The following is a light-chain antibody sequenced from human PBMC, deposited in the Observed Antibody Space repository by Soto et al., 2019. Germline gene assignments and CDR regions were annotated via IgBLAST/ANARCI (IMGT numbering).Light chain of an antibody. Sequence: QSALTQPASVSGSPGQSITISCTGTSSDVGGYNYVSWYQQHPGKAPKLMIYDVSNRPSGVSNRFSGSKSGNTASLTISGLQAEDEADYYCSSYTYVFGTGTKVTVL. J-gene: IGLJ1*01. CDR3: SSYTYV. V-gene: IGLV2-14*01. CDR2: DVS. CDR1: SSDVGGYNY.